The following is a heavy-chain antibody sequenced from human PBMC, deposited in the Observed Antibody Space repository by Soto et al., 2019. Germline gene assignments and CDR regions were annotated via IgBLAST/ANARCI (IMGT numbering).Heavy chain of an antibody. Sequence: GGSLRLSCAGSGFTFSSYDMHWVRQATGKGLEWVSAIGTAGDPYYPGSVKGRFTISRENAKNSLYLQMNSLRAGDTAVYYCARGRGQQLGYYYYYYGMDVWGQGTTVTVSS. D-gene: IGHD6-13*01. V-gene: IGHV3-13*05. CDR3: ARGRGQQLGYYYYYYGMDV. CDR2: IGTAGDP. J-gene: IGHJ6*02. CDR1: GFTFSSYD.